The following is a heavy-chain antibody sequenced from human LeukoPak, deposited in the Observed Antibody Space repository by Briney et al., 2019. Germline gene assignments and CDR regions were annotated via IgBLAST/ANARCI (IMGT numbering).Heavy chain of an antibody. CDR2: IYHSGST. Sequence: SETLSLTCAVSGGSISSSNWWSWVRQPPGKGLEWIGEIYHSGSTNYNPSLKSRVTISVDKSKNQFSLKLSSVTAADTAVYYCARLRYFDWLLRRNWFDPWGQGTLVTVSS. CDR1: GGSISSSNW. J-gene: IGHJ5*02. V-gene: IGHV4-4*02. D-gene: IGHD3-9*01. CDR3: ARLRYFDWLLRRNWFDP.